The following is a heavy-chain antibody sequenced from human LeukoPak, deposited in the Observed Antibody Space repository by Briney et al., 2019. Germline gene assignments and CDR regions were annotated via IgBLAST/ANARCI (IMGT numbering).Heavy chain of an antibody. CDR1: GYTFSNCG. CDR3: ARAITMIRGAGFRGTDY. CDR2: ISTYNGNT. D-gene: IGHD3-10*01. V-gene: IGHV1-18*01. J-gene: IGHJ4*02. Sequence: ASVKVSCKASGYTFSNCGISWVRHAPGQELEWGGGISTYNGNTNYVQKLQGRVTMTTDTSTSTVYMELRSLRSDDTAVYYCARAITMIRGAGFRGTDYWGQGTVVTVSS.